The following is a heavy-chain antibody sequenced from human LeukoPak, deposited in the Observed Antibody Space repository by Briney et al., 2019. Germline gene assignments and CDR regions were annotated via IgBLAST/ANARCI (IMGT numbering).Heavy chain of an antibody. Sequence: PGGSLRLSCAASGFTFSSYGMHWVRRPPGKGLEWAAVISYDGINKYHADSVKGRFTISRDDSKNTLYLQMNSLRAEDTALYYCANLYGDSGLDYWGQGTLVTVSS. J-gene: IGHJ4*02. D-gene: IGHD4-17*01. CDR3: ANLYGDSGLDY. CDR1: GFTFSSYG. CDR2: ISYDGINK. V-gene: IGHV3-30*18.